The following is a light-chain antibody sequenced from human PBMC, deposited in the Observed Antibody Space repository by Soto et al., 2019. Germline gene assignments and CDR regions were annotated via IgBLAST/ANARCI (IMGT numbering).Light chain of an antibody. Sequence: DIVMTQSPDSLAVSLGERATINCKSSQSVLYSPNNKNYLAWYQQKPGQPPRLLVYWASTRESGVPDRFSGSGPGTDFTLTISSLQAQDAAVYYCHQYHSAHQTFGQGTKVEIK. V-gene: IGKV4-1*01. J-gene: IGKJ1*01. CDR2: WAS. CDR1: QSVLYSPNNKNY. CDR3: HQYHSAHQT.